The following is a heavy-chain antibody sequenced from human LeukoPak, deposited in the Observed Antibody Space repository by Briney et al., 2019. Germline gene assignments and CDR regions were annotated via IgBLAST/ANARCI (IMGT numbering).Heavy chain of an antibody. Sequence: GGSLRLSCAASGFTVSSNYMSWVRQAPGKGLEWVSVIYSGGSTYYADSVKGRFTISRDNSKNTLYLQMNSLRAEDTAVYYCARERRGLVGACYFDYWGKGTLVTVSS. V-gene: IGHV3-53*01. D-gene: IGHD1-26*01. CDR1: GFTVSSNY. CDR2: IYSGGST. J-gene: IGHJ4*02. CDR3: ARERRGLVGACYFDY.